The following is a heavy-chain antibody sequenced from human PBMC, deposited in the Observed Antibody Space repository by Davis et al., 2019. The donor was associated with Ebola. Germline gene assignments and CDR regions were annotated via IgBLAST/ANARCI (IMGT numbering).Heavy chain of an antibody. J-gene: IGHJ4*02. CDR3: ARMSDWLDY. V-gene: IGHV1-3*01. CDR1: VYTFTSYA. Sequence: ASVPVSCKASVYTFTSYAMHSVRQAPGQRLEWMGWINAGNGNTKYSQKFQGRVTITRDTSASTAYMELISLRSEDTAVYYCARMSDWLDYWGQGTLVTVSS. D-gene: IGHD2-21*02. CDR2: INAGNGNT.